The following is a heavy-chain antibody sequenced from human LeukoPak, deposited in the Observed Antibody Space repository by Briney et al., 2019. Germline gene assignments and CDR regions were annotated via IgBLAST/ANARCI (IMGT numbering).Heavy chain of an antibody. D-gene: IGHD2-15*01. J-gene: IGHJ5*02. CDR1: GGSFSGYY. CDR2: INHSGST. CDR3: ARFPSPHCSGGSCQGA. V-gene: IGHV4-34*01. Sequence: KPSETLSLTCAVYGGSFSGYYWSWIRQPPGKGLEWIGEINHSGSTNYNPSLKSRVTISVDTSKNQFSLKLSSVTAADTAVYYCARFPSPHCSGGSCQGAWGQGTLVTVSS.